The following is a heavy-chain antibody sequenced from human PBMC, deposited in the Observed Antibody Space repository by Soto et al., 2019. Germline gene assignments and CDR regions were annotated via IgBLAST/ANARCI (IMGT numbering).Heavy chain of an antibody. Sequence: SETLSLSCAVSGVSIRSNNRWSWVRQPPGKGLEWIGEIFHSGSTNYNPSLKTRVTISVDKSKNQFSLKLSSVTAADTAVYYCARVYSGSYSDYWGQGTLVT. CDR2: IFHSGST. V-gene: IGHV4-4*02. CDR3: ARVYSGSYSDY. J-gene: IGHJ4*02. D-gene: IGHD1-26*01. CDR1: GVSIRSNNR.